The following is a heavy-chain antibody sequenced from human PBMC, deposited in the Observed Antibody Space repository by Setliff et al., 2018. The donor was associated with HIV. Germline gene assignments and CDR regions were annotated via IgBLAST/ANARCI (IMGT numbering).Heavy chain of an antibody. CDR1: GFAFGTYT. CDR3: ARVWMATVSSDY. J-gene: IGHJ4*02. Sequence: GGSLRLSCVASGFAFGTYTMHWVRHVPGKGLQWVATISYDGSDKYYADSVKGRFTTSRDNSKNTLYLQMNSLTTEDTALYYCARVWMATVSSDYWGQGSLVTVSS. V-gene: IGHV3-30*04. CDR2: ISYDGSDK. D-gene: IGHD3-3*01.